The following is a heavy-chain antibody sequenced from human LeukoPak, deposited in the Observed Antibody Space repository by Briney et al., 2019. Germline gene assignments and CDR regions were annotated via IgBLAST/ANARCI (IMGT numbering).Heavy chain of an antibody. V-gene: IGHV3-23*01. CDR1: GFTFSSYA. D-gene: IGHD2-2*01. CDR3: AKDPCSSTSCQGWYFDL. J-gene: IGHJ2*01. CDR2: ISGSGGST. Sequence: PGGSLRLSCAASGFTFSSYAMSWVRQASGKGLEWVSAISGSGGSTYYADSVKGRFTISRDNSKNTLYLQMNSLRVEDTAVYYCAKDPCSSTSCQGWYFDLWGRGTLVTVSS.